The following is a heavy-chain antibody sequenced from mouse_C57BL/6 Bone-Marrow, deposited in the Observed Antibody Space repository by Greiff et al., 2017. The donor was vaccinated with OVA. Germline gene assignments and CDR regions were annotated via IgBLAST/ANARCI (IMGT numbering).Heavy chain of an antibody. CDR2: IYPGSGST. V-gene: IGHV1-55*01. Sequence: QVQLKQPGAELVKPGASVKMSCKASGYTFTSYWITWVKQRPGQGLEWIGDIYPGSGSTNYNEKFKSKATLTVDTSSSTAYMQLSSLTSEDSAVYYCASYYYGSSSYYFDYWGQGTTLTVSS. CDR1: GYTFTSYW. D-gene: IGHD1-1*01. J-gene: IGHJ2*01. CDR3: ASYYYGSSSYYFDY.